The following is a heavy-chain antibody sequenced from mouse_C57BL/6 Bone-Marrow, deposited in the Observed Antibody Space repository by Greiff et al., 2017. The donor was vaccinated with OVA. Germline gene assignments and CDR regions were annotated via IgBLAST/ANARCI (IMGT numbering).Heavy chain of an antibody. V-gene: IGHV1-47*01. Sequence: QVQLQESGAELVKPGASVKMSCKASGYTFTTYPIEWMKQNHGKSLEWIGNFHPYNDDTKYNEKFKGKATLTVEKSSSTVYLELSRLTSDDSAVYDCGRRGYGSSPDWYFDVWGTGTTVTVSS. CDR1: GYTFTTYP. D-gene: IGHD1-1*01. CDR2: FHPYNDDT. J-gene: IGHJ1*03. CDR3: GRRGYGSSPDWYFDV.